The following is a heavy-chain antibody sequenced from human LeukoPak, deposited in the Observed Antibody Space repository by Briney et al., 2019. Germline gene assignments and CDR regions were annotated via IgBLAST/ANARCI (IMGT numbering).Heavy chain of an antibody. CDR1: GFTFSSYG. Sequence: GGSLRLSCAASGFTFSSYGMHWVRQAPGKGLEWVAVIWYDGSNKYYADSVKGRFTISRDNSKNTLYLQMNSLRAEDTAVYYCARAGDFWSGYYRHYYYYYYMDVWGKGTTVTVSS. V-gene: IGHV3-33*01. J-gene: IGHJ6*03. D-gene: IGHD3-3*01. CDR2: IWYDGSNK. CDR3: ARAGDFWSGYYRHYYYYYYMDV.